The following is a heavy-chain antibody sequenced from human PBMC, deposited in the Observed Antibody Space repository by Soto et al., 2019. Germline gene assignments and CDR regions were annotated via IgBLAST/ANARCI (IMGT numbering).Heavy chain of an antibody. Sequence: WQTLSLTCAISGDSVSSHSAAWNWISQCPAQGLEWLRRTNYRAKCYNDYTISLKSRITINPDSSKNQFSLQLYSVTPEVTAVYYCARAVGYIDSWGQGTLVTVSS. CDR2: TNYRAKCYN. V-gene: IGHV6-1*01. CDR3: ARAVGYIDS. J-gene: IGHJ4*02. D-gene: IGHD6-13*01. CDR1: GDSVSSHSAA.